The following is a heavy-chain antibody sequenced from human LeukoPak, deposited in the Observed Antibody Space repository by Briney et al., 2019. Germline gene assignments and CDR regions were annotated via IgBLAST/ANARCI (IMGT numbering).Heavy chain of an antibody. V-gene: IGHV3-7*01. CDR3: ARGGNHGDYWYFDL. CDR2: IKQDGSEK. D-gene: IGHD4-17*01. CDR1: EFTFSNFW. Sequence: PGGSLRLSCTASEFTFSNFWMSWVRQAPGKGPEWVANIKQDGSEKYYVDSMMGRFTISRDNAETSLHLQMNSLRAEDTAVYYCARGGNHGDYWYFDLWGRGTLVTVSS. J-gene: IGHJ2*01.